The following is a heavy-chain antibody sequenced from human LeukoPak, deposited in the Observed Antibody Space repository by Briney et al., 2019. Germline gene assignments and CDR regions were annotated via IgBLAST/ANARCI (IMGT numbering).Heavy chain of an antibody. CDR3: ARMRGPRTYYYYYMDV. V-gene: IGHV4-59*01. J-gene: IGHJ6*03. CDR1: GGSISSYY. Sequence: SETLSLTCTVSGGSISSYYWSWIRQPPGKGLEWIGYIYYSGSTNYNPSLKSRVTISVDTSKNQFSLKLSSVTAADTAVYYCARMRGPRTYYYYYMDVWGKGTTVTISS. CDR2: IYYSGST. D-gene: IGHD2-8*01.